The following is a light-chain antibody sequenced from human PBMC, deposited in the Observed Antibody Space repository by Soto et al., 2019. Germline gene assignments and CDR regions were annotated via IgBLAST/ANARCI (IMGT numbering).Light chain of an antibody. CDR1: QSVSSY. Sequence: IVLTQSPATLSLSPGDRATLSCRASQSVSSYLAWYQQKPGQAPRLLIYDASNRAAGIPARFSGSGSGTDLPLTITSLEPEDFSVYYCQQRSNWPSTFGGGTKVEIK. CDR3: QQRSNWPST. CDR2: DAS. J-gene: IGKJ4*01. V-gene: IGKV3-11*01.